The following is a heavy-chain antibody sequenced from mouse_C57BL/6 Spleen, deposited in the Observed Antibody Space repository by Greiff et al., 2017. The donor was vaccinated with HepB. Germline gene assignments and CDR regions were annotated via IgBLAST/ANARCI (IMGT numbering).Heavy chain of an antibody. CDR1: GYSITSGYY. V-gene: IGHV3-6*01. D-gene: IGHD3-2*02. CDR2: ISYDGSN. Sequence: EVQVVESGPGLVKPSQSLSLTCSVPGYSITSGYYWNWIRQFPGNKLEWMGYISYDGSNNYNPSLKNRISITRDTSKNQFFLKLNSVTTEDTATYYCAREDSSGGFAYWGQGTLVTVSA. J-gene: IGHJ3*01. CDR3: AREDSSGGFAY.